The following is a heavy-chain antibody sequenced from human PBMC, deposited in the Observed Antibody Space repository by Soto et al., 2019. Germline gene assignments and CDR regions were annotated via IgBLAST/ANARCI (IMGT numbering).Heavy chain of an antibody. CDR1: GYTFTCSY. V-gene: IGHV1-2*02. CDR3: ARELYNVDYYHGMNV. Sequence: QVQLVPSGAEVKKPGASVKDACKASGYTFTCSYIHWVRQAPVQWLERMVWINPNSGGRNYAQKFQGRVTMTMDTSISTSSMKLSRLISDDTAVYYCARELYNVDYYHGMNVWGQGTTVTVSS. J-gene: IGHJ6*02. CDR2: INPNSGGR. D-gene: IGHD1-1*01.